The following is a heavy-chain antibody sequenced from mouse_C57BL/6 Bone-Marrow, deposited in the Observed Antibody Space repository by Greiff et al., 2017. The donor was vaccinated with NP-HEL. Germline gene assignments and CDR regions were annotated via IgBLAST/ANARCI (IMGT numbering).Heavy chain of an antibody. Sequence: QVHVKQSGAELVKPGASVKMSCKASGYTFTTYPIEWMKQNHGKSLEWIGNFHPYNDDTKYNEKFKGKATLTVEKSSSTVYLELSRLTSDDSAVYYCARGGFYDYDVHWYFDVWGTGTTVTVSS. V-gene: IGHV1-47*01. CDR3: ARGGFYDYDVHWYFDV. D-gene: IGHD2-4*01. CDR1: GYTFTTYP. CDR2: FHPYNDDT. J-gene: IGHJ1*03.